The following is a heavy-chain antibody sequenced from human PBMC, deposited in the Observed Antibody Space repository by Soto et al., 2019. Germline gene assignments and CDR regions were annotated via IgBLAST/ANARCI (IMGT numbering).Heavy chain of an antibody. CDR3: ARDRSPALGYSYGSLFDP. J-gene: IGHJ5*02. Sequence: PGGSLRLSCAASGFTFSSYAMHWVRQAPGKGLEWVAVISYDGSNKYYADSVKGRFTISRDNSKNTLYLQMNSLRAEDTAVYYCARDRSPALGYSYGSLFDPWGQGTLVTVSS. CDR2: ISYDGSNK. CDR1: GFTFSSYA. V-gene: IGHV3-30-3*01. D-gene: IGHD5-18*01.